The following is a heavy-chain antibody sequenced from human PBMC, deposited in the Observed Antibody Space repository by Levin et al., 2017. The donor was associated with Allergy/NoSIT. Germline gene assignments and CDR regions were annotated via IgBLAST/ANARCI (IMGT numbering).Heavy chain of an antibody. Sequence: SQTLSLTCSVSNGSVSNYHWSWLRQPAGKPLEWIGRILIRGTTDYNPSLRGRVTMSVDTSKNQFSLKLSSITAADTAVYYCARVALRGQYSDHFNCWGQGTVVTVSS. CDR2: ILIRGTT. CDR3: ARVALRGQYSDHFNC. D-gene: IGHD2-21*01. CDR1: NGSVSNYH. J-gene: IGHJ4*02. V-gene: IGHV4-4*07.